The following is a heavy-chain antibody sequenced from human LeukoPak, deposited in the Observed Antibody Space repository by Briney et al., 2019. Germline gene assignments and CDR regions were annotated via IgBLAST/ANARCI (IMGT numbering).Heavy chain of an antibody. CDR1: GFTFSLYS. Sequence: GGSLRLSCAGSGFTFSLYSMHWVRQAPGKGLEWVSSISNSGSDIYYRDSVKGRFTISRDNAKNSLDLHLNSLRAEDTAVYYCASTMVRGVPWGQGTLVTVSS. CDR3: ASTMVRGVP. V-gene: IGHV3-21*01. J-gene: IGHJ5*02. D-gene: IGHD3-10*01. CDR2: ISNSGSDI.